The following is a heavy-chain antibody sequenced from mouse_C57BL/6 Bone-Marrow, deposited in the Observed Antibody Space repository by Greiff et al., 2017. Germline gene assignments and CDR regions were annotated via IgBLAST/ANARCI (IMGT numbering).Heavy chain of an antibody. CDR3: ARYYGNYLYYAMDY. D-gene: IGHD2-1*01. Sequence: QVQLKESGAELARPGASVKLSCKASGYTFTSYGISWVKQRTGQGLEWIGEIYPRSGNTYYNEKFKGKATLTADKSSSTAYMELRSLTSEDSAVYFCARYYGNYLYYAMDYWGQGTSVTVSS. CDR2: IYPRSGNT. V-gene: IGHV1-81*01. J-gene: IGHJ4*01. CDR1: GYTFTSYG.